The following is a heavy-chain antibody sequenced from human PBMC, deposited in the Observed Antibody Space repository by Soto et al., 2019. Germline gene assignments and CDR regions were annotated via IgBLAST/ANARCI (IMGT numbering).Heavy chain of an antibody. J-gene: IGHJ6*02. CDR2: IYTSGST. Sequence: PSETLSLTCTVSGGSISSYYWSWIRQPAGKGLEWIGRIYTSGSTNYNPSLKSRVTMSVDTSKNQFSLKLSSVTAADTAVYYCAREGDDYGDYAGTYYYYGMDVWGQGTTVTVSS. CDR3: AREGDDYGDYAGTYYYYGMDV. D-gene: IGHD4-17*01. CDR1: GGSISSYY. V-gene: IGHV4-4*07.